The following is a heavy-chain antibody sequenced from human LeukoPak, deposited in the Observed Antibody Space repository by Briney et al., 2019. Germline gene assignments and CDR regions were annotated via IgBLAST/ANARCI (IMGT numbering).Heavy chain of an antibody. CDR2: IKQDGSEK. V-gene: IGHV3-7*01. Sequence: GGSLRLSCAASGFTFSSYWMSWVRQAPGKGLEWVANIKQDGSEKYYVDPVKGRLTISRDNAKNSLYLQMNSLRAEDTAVYYCARSHPDWYFDYWGQGTLVTVSS. CDR1: GFTFSSYW. CDR3: ARSHPDWYFDY. D-gene: IGHD3-9*01. J-gene: IGHJ4*02.